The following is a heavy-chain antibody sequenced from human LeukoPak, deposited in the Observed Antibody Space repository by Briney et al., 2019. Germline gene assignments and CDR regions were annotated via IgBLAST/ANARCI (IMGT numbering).Heavy chain of an antibody. J-gene: IGHJ4*02. CDR2: ISGSGGST. Sequence: GGSLRLSCAASGFTFSNYAMGWVRQAPGKGLEWVSAISGSGGSTYYADSVKGRFTISRDNSKNTLYLQMNSLRAEDTAVYYCAKDKGITMIVVPNFDYWGQGTLVTVSS. CDR3: AKDKGITMIVVPNFDY. CDR1: GFTFSNYA. D-gene: IGHD3-22*01. V-gene: IGHV3-23*01.